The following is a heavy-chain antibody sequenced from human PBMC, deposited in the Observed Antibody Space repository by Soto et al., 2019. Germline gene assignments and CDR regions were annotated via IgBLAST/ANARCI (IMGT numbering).Heavy chain of an antibody. Sequence: QGQLVQSGAEVKKPGASVKISCKASGYTFTNYAIHWVRQAPGQRLEGMGWINAGNGDTKYSQKFQGRVTITRDTSATTAYMELSSLRSEDTAVYYCAARRTGPYSSSSLLLNWGQGTLVTVSS. V-gene: IGHV1-3*01. CDR3: AARRTGPYSSSSLLLN. D-gene: IGHD6-6*01. CDR1: GYTFTNYA. CDR2: INAGNGDT. J-gene: IGHJ4*02.